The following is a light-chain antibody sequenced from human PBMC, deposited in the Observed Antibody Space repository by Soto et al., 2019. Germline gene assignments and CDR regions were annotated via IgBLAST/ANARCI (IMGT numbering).Light chain of an antibody. CDR1: SSDVGGYYY. CDR3: SSYAGTNTPYV. Sequence: QSVLTQPPSASGSPGQSVTISCTGTSSDVGGYYYVSWYQQHPGKAPKLMIYEVSNRPSGVPDRFSGSKSGNTASLTVSGLQDEDEADYYCSSYAGTNTPYVFGTGTKLTVL. CDR2: EVS. V-gene: IGLV2-8*01. J-gene: IGLJ1*01.